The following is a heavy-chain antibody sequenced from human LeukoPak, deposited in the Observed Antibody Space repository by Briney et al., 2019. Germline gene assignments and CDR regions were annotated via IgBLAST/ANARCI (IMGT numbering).Heavy chain of an antibody. CDR3: ARDGGGYYGSNGAFDI. J-gene: IGHJ3*02. CDR2: ISNTGSLI. D-gene: IGHD3-10*01. V-gene: IGHV3-11*01. CDR1: GFTFSDYY. Sequence: GGSLRLSCAVSGFTFSDYYMSWIRQAPGKGLEWIAYISNTGSLIYYADSVKGRLTISRDNAKNSLFLQMSSLRADDTAVYYCARDGGGYYGSNGAFDIWGQGTMVTVSS.